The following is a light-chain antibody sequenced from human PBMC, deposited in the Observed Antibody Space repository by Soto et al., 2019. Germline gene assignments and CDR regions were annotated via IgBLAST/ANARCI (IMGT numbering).Light chain of an antibody. Sequence: QSALTQPASVSGSPGQSITISCTGTSSDVGGYNYVSWYQQHPGKVPKLMIYEVNNRPSGVSNRFSGSKSGNTASLTISGLQAEDEADYYCSSFAGTNSFVFGTGTKVTVL. V-gene: IGLV2-14*01. CDR3: SSFAGTNSFV. CDR2: EVN. J-gene: IGLJ1*01. CDR1: SSDVGGYNY.